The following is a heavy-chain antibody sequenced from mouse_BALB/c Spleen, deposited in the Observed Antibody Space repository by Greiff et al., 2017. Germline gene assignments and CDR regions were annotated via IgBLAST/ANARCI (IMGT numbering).Heavy chain of an antibody. CDR3: ARQGILADYDGLWFAY. V-gene: IGHV4-1*02. CDR2: INPDSSTI. D-gene: IGHD2-4*01. J-gene: IGHJ3*01. Sequence: EVKLLESGGGLVQPGGSLKLSCAASGFDFSRYWMSWVRQAPGKGLEWIGEINPDSSTINYTPSLKDKFIISRDNAKNTLYLQMSKVRSEDTALYYCARQGILADYDGLWFAYWGQGTLVTVSA. CDR1: GFDFSRYW.